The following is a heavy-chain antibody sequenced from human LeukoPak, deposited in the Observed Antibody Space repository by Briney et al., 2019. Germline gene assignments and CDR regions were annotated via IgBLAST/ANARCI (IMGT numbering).Heavy chain of an antibody. CDR2: IIPIFGTA. CDR3: ARSGSGSYYMGDYFDY. J-gene: IGHJ4*02. V-gene: IGHV1-69*05. CDR1: GGTFSSYA. Sequence: SVKVSCKASGGTFSSYAISWVRQAPGQGLEWMGGIIPIFGTANHAQKFQGRVTITTDESTSTAYMELSSLRSEDTAVYYCARSGSGSYYMGDYFDYWGQGTLVTVSS. D-gene: IGHD3-10*01.